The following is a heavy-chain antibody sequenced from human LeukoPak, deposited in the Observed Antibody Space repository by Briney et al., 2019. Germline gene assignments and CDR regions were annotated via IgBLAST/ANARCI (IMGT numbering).Heavy chain of an antibody. CDR1: GGTFSSYA. Sequence: ASVKVSCKASGGTFSSYAISWVRQAPGQGLEWMGGIIPIFGTANYAQKFQGRVTITADESTSTAYMELSSLRSEDTAVYYCARDRGQTLPGGYWGQGTLVTVSS. J-gene: IGHJ4*02. D-gene: IGHD2-8*02. CDR2: IIPIFGTA. V-gene: IGHV1-69*13. CDR3: ARDRGQTLPGGY.